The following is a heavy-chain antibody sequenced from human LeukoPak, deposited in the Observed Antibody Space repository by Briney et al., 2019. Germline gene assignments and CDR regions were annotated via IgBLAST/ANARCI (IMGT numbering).Heavy chain of an antibody. D-gene: IGHD6-19*01. CDR3: ARVPPNSGWYADH. J-gene: IGHJ5*02. V-gene: IGHV3-30*04. CDR1: GFTFSTYA. Sequence: GGSLRLSCAASGFTFSTYAMHWVRQAPGKGLEWVATISHDGNYKYHADSVKGRFTISRDNSKNTLYLQMNSLRTDDATLYYCARVPPNSGWYADHWGQGALVTVSS. CDR2: ISHDGNYK.